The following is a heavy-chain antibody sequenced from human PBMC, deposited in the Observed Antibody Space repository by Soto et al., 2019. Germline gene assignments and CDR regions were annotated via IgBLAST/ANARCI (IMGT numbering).Heavy chain of an antibody. CDR1: GGTFSSYA. J-gene: IGHJ4*02. CDR3: ARISITIFGVVRPNPIDY. Sequence: ASVKVSCKASGGTFSSYAISWVRQAPGQGLEWMGGIIPIFGTANYAQKFQGRVTMTTDTSTSTAYMELRSLRPDDTAVYYCARISITIFGVVRPNPIDYWGQGTLVTVSS. CDR2: IIPIFGTA. D-gene: IGHD3-3*01. V-gene: IGHV1-69*05.